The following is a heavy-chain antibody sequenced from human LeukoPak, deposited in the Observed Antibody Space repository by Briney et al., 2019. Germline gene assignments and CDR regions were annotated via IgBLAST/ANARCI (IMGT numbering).Heavy chain of an antibody. J-gene: IGHJ4*02. CDR1: GYTLTELS. D-gene: IGHD6-19*01. V-gene: IGHV1-24*01. Sequence: ASVKVSCKVSGYTLTELSMHWVRQAPGKGLEWMGGFDPEDSETIYAQKFQGRVTMTEDTSTDTAYMELSSLRSEDTAVYYCATGPYSSGWYKFVTDYWGQGTLVTVSS. CDR3: ATGPYSSGWYKFVTDY. CDR2: FDPEDSET.